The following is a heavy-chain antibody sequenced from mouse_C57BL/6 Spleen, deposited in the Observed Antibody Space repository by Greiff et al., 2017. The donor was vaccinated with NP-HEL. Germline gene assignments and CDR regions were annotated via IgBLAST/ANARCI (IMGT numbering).Heavy chain of an antibody. CDR2: IYPRSGNT. J-gene: IGHJ2*01. D-gene: IGHD2-5*01. CDR3: ARWDYSNYGFDY. Sequence: VKLLESGAELARPGASVKLSCKASGYTFTSYGISWVKQRTGQGLEWIGEIYPRSGNTYYNEKFKGKATLTADKSSSTAYMELRSLTSEDSAVYFCARWDYSNYGFDYWGQGTTLTVSS. CDR1: GYTFTSYG. V-gene: IGHV1-81*01.